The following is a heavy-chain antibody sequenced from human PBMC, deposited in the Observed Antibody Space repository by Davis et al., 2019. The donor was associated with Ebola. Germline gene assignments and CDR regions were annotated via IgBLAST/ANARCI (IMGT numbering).Heavy chain of an antibody. CDR1: GFTFSDYY. Sequence: GESLKISCAASGFTFSDYYMSWIRQAPGKGLEWLSYISNRDGTILYADSVKGRFTISRDNSKNTVYLQMDSLRAEDTAVYFCAKDHRFIVAAVTGLDYWGQGTPVTVSS. CDR2: ISNRDGTI. D-gene: IGHD5-12*01. V-gene: IGHV3-11*01. J-gene: IGHJ4*02. CDR3: AKDHRFIVAAVTGLDY.